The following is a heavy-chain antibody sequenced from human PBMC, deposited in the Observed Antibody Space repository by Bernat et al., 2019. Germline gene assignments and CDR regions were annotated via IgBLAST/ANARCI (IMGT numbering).Heavy chain of an antibody. J-gene: IGHJ4*02. Sequence: EVQLVESGGGLVQPGGSLRLSCAASGFTFSSFWMRWVRLAPGKGLEWVANIKQDGSEKYYVDSVKGRFTISRDNAKNSLYLQMNSLRAEDTAVYYCARGNYYGSGSYYSDYWGQGTLVTVSS. V-gene: IGHV3-7*04. CDR1: GFTFSSFW. D-gene: IGHD3-10*01. CDR2: IKQDGSEK. CDR3: ARGNYYGSGSYYSDY.